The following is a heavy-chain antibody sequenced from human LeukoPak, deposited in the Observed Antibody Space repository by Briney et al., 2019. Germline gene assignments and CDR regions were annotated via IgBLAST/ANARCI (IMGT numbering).Heavy chain of an antibody. Sequence: PGRSLRLSCAASGFTFSSYGMHWVRQAPGKGLEWVAVIWYDGSNKYYADSVKGRFTISRDNSKNTLYLQMNSLRAEDTAVYYCARALYGDYPNGDFDYWGQGTLVTVSS. CDR3: ARALYGDYPNGDFDY. V-gene: IGHV3-33*01. CDR2: IWYDGSNK. J-gene: IGHJ4*02. D-gene: IGHD4-17*01. CDR1: GFTFSSYG.